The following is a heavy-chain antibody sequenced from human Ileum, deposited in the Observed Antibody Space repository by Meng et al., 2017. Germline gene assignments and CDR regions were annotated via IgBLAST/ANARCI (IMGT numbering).Heavy chain of an antibody. Sequence: VPRQGPGPGLGRPSETLSLICPVSGCSVSRAGYQWGWIRQPPGKGLEWIGYASTNYNPSLKSRVTISLDTSRNQFSLSLSSVTAADTAVYYCARDHMGSLDYWGQGILVTVSS. CDR2: AST. J-gene: IGHJ4*02. CDR1: GCSVSRAGYQ. D-gene: IGHD1-26*01. CDR3: ARDHMGSLDY. V-gene: IGHV4-61*08.